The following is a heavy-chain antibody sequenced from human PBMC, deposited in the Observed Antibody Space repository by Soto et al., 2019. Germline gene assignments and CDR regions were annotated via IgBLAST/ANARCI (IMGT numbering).Heavy chain of an antibody. CDR1: GGTFSSYA. CDR2: IIPIFGTA. Sequence: SVKVSCKASGGTFSSYAISWVRQAPGQGLEWMGGIIPIFGTASYAQKFQGRVTITADKSTSTAYMELSSLRSEDTAVYYCARDHYDSSGYWSNYYYYGMDVWGQGTTVTVSS. V-gene: IGHV1-69*06. CDR3: ARDHYDSSGYWSNYYYYGMDV. D-gene: IGHD3-22*01. J-gene: IGHJ6*02.